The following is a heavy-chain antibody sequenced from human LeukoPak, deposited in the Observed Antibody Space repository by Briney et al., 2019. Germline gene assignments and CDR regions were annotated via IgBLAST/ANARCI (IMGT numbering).Heavy chain of an antibody. CDR1: GGSISRYY. Sequence: KPSETLSLTCTVPGGSISRYYRSWIRQPPGKGLEWIGNIYDSRSTNYNHSLKSRVTISVDTSKNQCSLKLSSVTAADTAVYYCARQSISGSSLSYFDYWGQGTLVNVSS. J-gene: IGHJ4*02. V-gene: IGHV4-59*01. D-gene: IGHD3-22*01. CDR3: ARQSISGSSLSYFDY. CDR2: IYDSRST.